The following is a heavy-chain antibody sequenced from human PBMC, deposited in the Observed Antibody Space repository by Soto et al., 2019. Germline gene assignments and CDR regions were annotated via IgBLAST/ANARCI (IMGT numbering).Heavy chain of an antibody. V-gene: IGHV1-18*04. CDR1: GYTFTSYC. D-gene: IGHD3-3*01. CDR2: ISAYNGNT. CDR3: ARDGGDYDFWSGYSAHYFDY. Sequence: ASVKVSCKASGYTFTSYCISWVLQAPGQGLEWMGWISAYNGNTNYAQKLQGRVTMTTDTSTSTAYMELRSLRSDDTAVYYCARDGGDYDFWSGYSAHYFDYWGQGTLVTVSS. J-gene: IGHJ4*02.